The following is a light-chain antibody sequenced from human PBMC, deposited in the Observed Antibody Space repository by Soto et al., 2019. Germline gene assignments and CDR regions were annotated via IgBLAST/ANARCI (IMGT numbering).Light chain of an antibody. J-gene: IGKJ4*02. Sequence: IVMTQSPATLSVSLGERATLSCRASQSLSKSLVWYQQKPGQAPRLLIDGASNRATGIPARFSGSGSGTDFTLTISSLEPEDFAVYFCQQRSSWPLTFGGGTKVDIK. CDR1: QSLSKS. CDR2: GAS. CDR3: QQRSSWPLT. V-gene: IGKV3-11*01.